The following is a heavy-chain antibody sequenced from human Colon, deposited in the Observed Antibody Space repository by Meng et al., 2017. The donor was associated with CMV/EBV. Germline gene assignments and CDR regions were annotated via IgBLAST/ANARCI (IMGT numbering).Heavy chain of an antibody. CDR1: GFTFTNAW. D-gene: IGHD2-2*01. Sequence: GGTLRLSCAASGFTFTNAWLNWVRQAPGKGLEWVGRIKTKTDGGTTDYAAPVKGRFTISRDDSKNTLFLQKNSLKTEATAVYYYSPDVPQPLAQPDYWGQGTLVTVSS. V-gene: IGHV3-15*01. J-gene: IGHJ4*02. CDR3: SPDVPQPLAQPDY. CDR2: IKTKTDGGTT.